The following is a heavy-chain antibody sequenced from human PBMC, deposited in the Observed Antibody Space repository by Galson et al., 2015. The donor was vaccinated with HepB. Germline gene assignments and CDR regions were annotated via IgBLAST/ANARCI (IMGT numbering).Heavy chain of an antibody. CDR1: GYSFISYW. J-gene: IGHJ4*02. Sequence: QSGAEVKKPGESLKISCKGSGYSFISYWIAWVRQMPGKGLEWMGIICPVDSTTRYSPSFQGQVIISVDKSIRTAYLQWSSLKASDTAIYYCASGTREYFDYWGQGSLVTVSS. D-gene: IGHD2/OR15-2a*01. CDR3: ASGTREYFDY. CDR2: ICPVDSTT. V-gene: IGHV5-51*01.